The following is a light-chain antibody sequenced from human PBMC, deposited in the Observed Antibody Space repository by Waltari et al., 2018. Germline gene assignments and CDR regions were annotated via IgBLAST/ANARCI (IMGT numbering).Light chain of an antibody. V-gene: IGLV2-11*01. CDR3: CSYANSKWV. CDR1: SSDVGGYDY. J-gene: IGLJ3*02. Sequence: QSVLTQPRSVSGSPGQSVAISCTGTSSDVGGYDYVSWYQQYPGKAPKVMIYGVYKRPSGVPDRFAGAKSGNTASLSISGLQAEDEADDYCCSYANSKWVFGGGTKLTVL. CDR2: GVY.